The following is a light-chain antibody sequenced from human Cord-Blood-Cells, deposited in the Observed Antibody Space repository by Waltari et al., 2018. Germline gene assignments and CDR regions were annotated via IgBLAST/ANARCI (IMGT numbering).Light chain of an antibody. CDR1: QSVSSN. CDR3: QQYNNWPYT. V-gene: IGKV3-15*01. CDR2: GAS. J-gene: IGKJ2*01. Sequence: EIVMTQSQATLSVSPGERATLSCRASQSVSSNLAWYQQKPGQAPRLLSYGASTRATGIPARFSGSGSGTEFTLTISSLQSEDFAVYYCQQYNNWPYTFGQGTKLEIK.